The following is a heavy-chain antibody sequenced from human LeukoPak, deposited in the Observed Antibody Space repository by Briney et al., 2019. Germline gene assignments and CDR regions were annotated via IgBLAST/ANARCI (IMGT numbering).Heavy chain of an antibody. CDR3: AKTMVRGVMDYYYYGMDV. CDR1: GFTFSSFA. V-gene: IGHV3-23*01. CDR2: ISGSGGST. J-gene: IGHJ6*02. D-gene: IGHD3-10*01. Sequence: PGGSLRLSCAASGFTFSSFAMSWVRQAPGKGLEWVSAISGSGGSTYYAASVKGRFTISIDNSKNTLYLQMSSLRAEDTAVYYCAKTMVRGVMDYYYYGMDVWGQGTTVTVSS.